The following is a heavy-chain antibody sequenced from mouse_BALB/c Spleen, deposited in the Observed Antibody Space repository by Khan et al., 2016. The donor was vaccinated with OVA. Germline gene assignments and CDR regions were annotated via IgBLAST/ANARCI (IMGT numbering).Heavy chain of an antibody. CDR3: AKFSHGNFFYYVMDY. V-gene: IGHV2-3*01. CDR2: IWGDGST. CDR1: GFSITSHG. D-gene: IGHD2-1*01. J-gene: IGHJ4*01. Sequence: QVQLKQSGPGLVVPSQSLSITCTVSGFSITSHGVSWVRQPPGKGLEWLGVIWGDGSTNYHSALISRLSISKDKSQSQVFLQLNSLQTDDTATYYCAKFSHGNFFYYVMDYWGQGTPVTVSS.